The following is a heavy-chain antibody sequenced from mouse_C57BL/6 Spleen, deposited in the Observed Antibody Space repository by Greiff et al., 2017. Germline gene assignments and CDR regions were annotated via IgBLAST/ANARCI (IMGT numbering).Heavy chain of an antibody. V-gene: IGHV1-81*01. D-gene: IGHD3-2*02. Sequence: QVQLQQSGAELARPGASVKLSCKASGYTFTSYGISWVKQRTGQGLEWIGEIYPRSGNTYYNEKFKGKATLTADKSSSTAYMELRSLTSEDSAVYFCARWDSSGLSFAYWGQGTLVTVSA. J-gene: IGHJ3*01. CDR2: IYPRSGNT. CDR1: GYTFTSYG. CDR3: ARWDSSGLSFAY.